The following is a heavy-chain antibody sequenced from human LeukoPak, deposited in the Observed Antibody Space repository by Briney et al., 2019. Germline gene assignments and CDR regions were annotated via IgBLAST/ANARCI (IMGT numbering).Heavy chain of an antibody. V-gene: IGHV3-74*01. J-gene: IGHJ4*02. Sequence: GGSLRLSCAASGFTFSSYWMHWVRQAPGKGLVWVSRINSDGSSTSYADSVKGRFTISRDNSKNSLYLQMNSLRTEDTALYYCAKDSSGSFDYWGQGTLVTVSS. CDR1: GFTFSSYW. CDR2: INSDGSST. D-gene: IGHD3-22*01. CDR3: AKDSSGSFDY.